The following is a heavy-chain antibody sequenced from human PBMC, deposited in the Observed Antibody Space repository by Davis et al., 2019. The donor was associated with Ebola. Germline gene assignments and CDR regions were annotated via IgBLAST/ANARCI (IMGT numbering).Heavy chain of an antibody. D-gene: IGHD3-22*01. V-gene: IGHV3-64*02. CDR1: GFAFTRHS. Sequence: GESLKISCAASGFAFTRHSMNWVRQAPGKGLEFVSGITGNGGFTYYADSVKGRFTISRDNSNNTLYLQVGSVRAEDMAVYYCARAPKENYYDLYFDLWGRGTRVTVSS. CDR3: ARAPKENYYDLYFDL. J-gene: IGHJ2*01. CDR2: ITGNGGFT.